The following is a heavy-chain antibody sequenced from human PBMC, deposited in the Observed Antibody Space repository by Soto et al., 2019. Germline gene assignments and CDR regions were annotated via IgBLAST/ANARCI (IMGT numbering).Heavy chain of an antibody. CDR2: TGISGRTT. Sequence: GGSLRLSCSASGFSLTTYAMSWVRQAPGKGLEWVSTTGISGRTTYYADSVKGRFTVSRDDSKNTLDLQMSSLRAEDTAVYYCATVHNTSRSFDYWGQGPLVTISS. V-gene: IGHV3-23*01. J-gene: IGHJ4*02. CDR3: ATVHNTSRSFDY. D-gene: IGHD1-20*01. CDR1: GFSLTTYA.